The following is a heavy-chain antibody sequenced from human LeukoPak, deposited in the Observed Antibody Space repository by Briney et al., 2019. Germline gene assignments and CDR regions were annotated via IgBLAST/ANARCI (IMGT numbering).Heavy chain of an antibody. CDR3: ARDMPLYGNPGIAVAGPYYFDY. D-gene: IGHD6-19*01. CDR2: IIPIYGRA. Sequence: SVKVSCKASGGTFISYAISWVRQAPGQGLEWMGRIIPIYGRANYAQMFQVRVTTTTDESRSTAYMELSSLRSEDTAVYYCARDMPLYGNPGIAVAGPYYFDYWGQGTLVTVSS. CDR1: GGTFISYA. J-gene: IGHJ4*02. V-gene: IGHV1-69*05.